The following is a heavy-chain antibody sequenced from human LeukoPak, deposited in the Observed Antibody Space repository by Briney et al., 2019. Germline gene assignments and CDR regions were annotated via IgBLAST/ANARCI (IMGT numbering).Heavy chain of an antibody. V-gene: IGHV3-33*01. CDR2: IWYDGSNK. CDR1: GFTFSIYG. J-gene: IGHJ5*02. Sequence: GGSLRLSCAASGFTFSIYGMHWVREAPGKGLEGGAVIWYDGSNKYYADSVERRFTISRDNFKNTLYLQMNRLRAADTPVYYCSRPRYSYGWDNWFDTCGQGNRVTVSS. CDR3: SRPRYSYGWDNWFDT. D-gene: IGHD5-18*01.